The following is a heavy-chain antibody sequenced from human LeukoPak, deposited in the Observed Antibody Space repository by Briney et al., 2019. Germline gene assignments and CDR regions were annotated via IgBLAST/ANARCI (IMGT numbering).Heavy chain of an antibody. V-gene: IGHV3-66*01. Sequence: GSLRLSCAAPGFTVSSNYMSWVRQAPGKGLEWVSVIYSGGGTYYADSVKGRFTISRDNSKNTLYLQINSLRAEDTAVYYCARDLGSGFLQFVYWGRGTLVTVSS. J-gene: IGHJ2*01. CDR1: GFTVSSNY. CDR2: IYSGGGT. CDR3: ARDLGSGFLQFVY. D-gene: IGHD6-19*01.